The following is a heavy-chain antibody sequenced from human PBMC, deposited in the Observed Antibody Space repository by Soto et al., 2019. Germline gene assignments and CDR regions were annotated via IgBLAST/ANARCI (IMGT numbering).Heavy chain of an antibody. Sequence: PSETLSLTCTVSGGSISSYYWSWIRQPPGKGLEWIGYIYYSGSTNYNPSLKSRVTISVDTSKSQFSLKLSSVTAADTAVYYCARDPTGAGDFGSGYYSYYYYGMDVWGQGTTVTVSS. CDR2: IYYSGST. CDR3: ARDPTGAGDFGSGYYSYYYYGMDV. CDR1: GGSISSYY. V-gene: IGHV4-59*01. J-gene: IGHJ6*02. D-gene: IGHD3-3*01.